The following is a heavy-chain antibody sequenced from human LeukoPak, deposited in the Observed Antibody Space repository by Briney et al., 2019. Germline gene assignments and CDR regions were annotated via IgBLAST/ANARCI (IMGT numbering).Heavy chain of an antibody. CDR3: ASCSSTSWYAGDWFDP. V-gene: IGHV4-34*01. CDR1: GGSFSDYY. Sequence: SETLSLTCAVYGGSFSDYYWSWIRQSPGKGLEWIGEINHSGSTNYNPSLKSRVTISVDTSKNQFSLKLNSVTAADTAVYYCASCSSTSWYAGDWFDPWGQGTLVTISS. J-gene: IGHJ5*02. CDR2: INHSGST. D-gene: IGHD2-2*01.